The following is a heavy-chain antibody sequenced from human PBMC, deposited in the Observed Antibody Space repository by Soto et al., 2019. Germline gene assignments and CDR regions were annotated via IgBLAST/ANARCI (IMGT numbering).Heavy chain of an antibody. J-gene: IGHJ4*01. Sequence: PSETLSLTCTVSGDSISSGGYYWSWIRQHPGKGLEWIAFIYYTGSPYYNPSLQSRISISVDTARNQFSLNLSSVTAADTAVYYCARGPSYYYGSGGYSRSDIQFDDWGHGTLVTVSS. CDR3: ARGPSYYYGSGGYSRSDIQFDD. CDR1: GDSISSGGYY. D-gene: IGHD3-10*01. CDR2: IYYTGSP. V-gene: IGHV4-31*03.